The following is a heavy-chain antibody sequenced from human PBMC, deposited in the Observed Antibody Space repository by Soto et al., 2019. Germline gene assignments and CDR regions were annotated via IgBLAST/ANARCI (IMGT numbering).Heavy chain of an antibody. Sequence: QIQLVQSGSEVKTPGASVKVSCKVSGYTFTSYGISWVRQAPGQGLEGLGWISPHKGTRNYTEGLQSRVTLTTDTSTRTAYKELKSLTSDDTAVYFCARIRRRTDTPEARIDFWGQGSLVTVSS. J-gene: IGHJ4*02. CDR2: ISPHKGTR. D-gene: IGHD3-3*02. CDR3: ARIRRRTDTPEARIDF. CDR1: GYTFTSYG. V-gene: IGHV1-18*01.